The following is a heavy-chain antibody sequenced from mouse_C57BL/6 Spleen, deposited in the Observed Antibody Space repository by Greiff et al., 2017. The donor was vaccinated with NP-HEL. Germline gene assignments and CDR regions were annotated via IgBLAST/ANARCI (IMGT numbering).Heavy chain of an antibody. D-gene: IGHD3-2*02. Sequence: QVQLKQSGAELVRPGASVKLSCKASGYTFTGYYINWVKQRPGQGLEWIGGIYPGSGNTYYNEKFKGKATLTADKSSSTAYMQLSSLTSEDSAVYYCARAEADQAPFDYWGQGTTLTVSS. CDR1: GYTFTGYY. CDR2: IYPGSGNT. V-gene: IGHV1-76*01. CDR3: ARAEADQAPFDY. J-gene: IGHJ2*01.